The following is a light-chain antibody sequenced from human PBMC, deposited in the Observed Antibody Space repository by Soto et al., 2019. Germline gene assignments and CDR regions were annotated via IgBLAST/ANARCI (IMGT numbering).Light chain of an antibody. J-gene: IGLJ2*01. V-gene: IGLV1-40*01. Sequence: QSALTQPPSVSGAPGQRVTISCTGSSSNIGAGYDVHWYQQLPGTAPKLLIYGNSNRPSGVPDRFSGSKSGTSASLAITGRQAEDEADYYCQSYDISLSVVVFGGGTKLTVL. CDR2: GNS. CDR1: SSNIGAGYD. CDR3: QSYDISLSVVV.